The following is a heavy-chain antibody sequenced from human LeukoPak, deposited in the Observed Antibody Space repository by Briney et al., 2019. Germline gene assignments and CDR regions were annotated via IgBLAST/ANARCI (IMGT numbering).Heavy chain of an antibody. CDR1: GFTSTNFA. Sequence: GGSLRLSCVVSGFTSTNFAMNWVRQAPGKGLEWISVLIGSSGSTDYADSVKGRFTISRDKSKNTVFLQMNSLRAEDTAIYYCAKGAYDYIEIAYFDSWGQGTLVTVSS. CDR2: LIGSSGST. D-gene: IGHD5-12*01. V-gene: IGHV3-23*01. CDR3: AKGAYDYIEIAYFDS. J-gene: IGHJ4*02.